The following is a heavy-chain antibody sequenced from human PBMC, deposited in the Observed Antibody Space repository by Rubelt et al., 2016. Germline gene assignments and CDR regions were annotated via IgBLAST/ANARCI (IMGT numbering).Heavy chain of an antibody. CDR3: ARDLPPFRRYNWNFPLDY. V-gene: IGHV1-18*01. Sequence: QVQLVQSGAEVKKPGASVKVSCKASGYTFTSYGISWVRQAPGKGLEWRGWLGAYIGNTNYAQKLQGRVTRTTDTATSTAYMELRSLRSDDTAVYYCARDLPPFRRYNWNFPLDYWGQGTLVTVSS. J-gene: IGHJ4*02. D-gene: IGHD1-7*01. CDR2: LGAYIGNT. CDR1: GYTFTSYG.